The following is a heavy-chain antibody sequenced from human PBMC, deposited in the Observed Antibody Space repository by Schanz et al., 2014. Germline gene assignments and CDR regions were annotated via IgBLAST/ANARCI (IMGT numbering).Heavy chain of an antibody. Sequence: QVQLVQSGAEVKKPGASVKVSCKSSGYTFTGYYMHWVRQAPGQGLEWMGRINPNSGGTNYAQNFQGRVTMTKDTSINTVYMELSTLTSDDTAVYYCARESVSRTRLFDPWGQGTLVTVSS. J-gene: IGHJ5*02. CDR1: GYTFTGYY. V-gene: IGHV1-2*02. D-gene: IGHD3-3*01. CDR2: INPNSGGT. CDR3: ARESVSRTRLFDP.